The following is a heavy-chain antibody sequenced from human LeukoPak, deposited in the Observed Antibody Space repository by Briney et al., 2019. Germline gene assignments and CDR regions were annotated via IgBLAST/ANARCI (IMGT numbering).Heavy chain of an antibody. CDR3: ARDRSSGYVDQPSYYMDV. V-gene: IGHV3-74*01. J-gene: IGHJ6*03. D-gene: IGHD5-12*01. Sequence: GGSLRLSCAASGFTFSSYSMNWVRQVPGKGLVWVSFISSDGNSAAYGDSAKGRLTISRDNAKNTLYLQIVSLRAEDTAVYFCARDRSSGYVDQPSYYMDVWGKGTTVTISS. CDR2: ISSDGNSA. CDR1: GFTFSSYS.